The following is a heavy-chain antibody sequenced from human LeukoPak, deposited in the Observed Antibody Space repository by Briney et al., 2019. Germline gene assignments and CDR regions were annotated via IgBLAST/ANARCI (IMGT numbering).Heavy chain of an antibody. CDR1: GGSISSNSDY. CDR3: ARRVRSADHRCDF. CDR2: IYYSGST. V-gene: IGHV4-39*07. Sequence: SETLSLTCTVSGGSISSNSDYWGWIRQPPGKGLEWIGSIYYSGSTYYNPSLKSRVTISVDTSKNQFSLQVTSVTAADTAVYYCARRVRSADHRCDFWGQGTLVTVSS. D-gene: IGHD1-14*01. J-gene: IGHJ4*02.